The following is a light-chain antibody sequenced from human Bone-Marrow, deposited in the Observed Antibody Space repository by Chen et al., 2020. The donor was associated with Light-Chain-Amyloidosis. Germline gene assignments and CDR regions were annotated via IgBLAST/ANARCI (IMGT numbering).Light chain of an antibody. CDR2: GSS. V-gene: IGKV3-20*01. J-gene: IGKJ4*01. CDR3: QQYGTSPLA. CDR1: QTISSNY. Sequence: ETVLTQSPGTLSLSPGEGANLTCRASQTISSNYLTWYQQRFGQAPRLLIYGSSSRATGIPDRFTGSGSGTDFTLSISRLGPEDFAMYYCQQYGTSPLAVGGGTKVEIK.